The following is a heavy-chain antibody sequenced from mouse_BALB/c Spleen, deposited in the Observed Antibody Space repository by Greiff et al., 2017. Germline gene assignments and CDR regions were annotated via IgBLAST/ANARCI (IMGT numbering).Heavy chain of an antibody. CDR3: ARDRDYGSSYGFAY. Sequence: VQRVESGPGLVAPSQSLSITCTVSGFSLTSYGVHWVRQPPGKGLEWLGVIWAGGSTNYNSALMSRLSISKDNSKSQVFLKMNSLQTDDTAMYYCARDRDYGSSYGFAYWGQGTLVTVSA. J-gene: IGHJ3*01. CDR2: IWAGGST. CDR1: GFSLTSYG. D-gene: IGHD1-1*01. V-gene: IGHV2-9*02.